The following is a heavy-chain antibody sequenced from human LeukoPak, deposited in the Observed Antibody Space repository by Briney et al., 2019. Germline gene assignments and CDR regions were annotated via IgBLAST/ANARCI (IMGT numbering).Heavy chain of an antibody. CDR1: GYTLTELS. CDR3: ATVTQVRPDCFEY. V-gene: IGHV1-24*01. CDR2: FDPEDGET. J-gene: IGHJ4*02. Sequence: ASVKVSCKVSGYTLTELSMHWVRQAPGKGLEWMGGFDPEDGETIYAQKFQGRVTMTEDTSTDTAYMELSSLRSEHTAVYYCATVTQVRPDCFEYWGQGTLVTVSS.